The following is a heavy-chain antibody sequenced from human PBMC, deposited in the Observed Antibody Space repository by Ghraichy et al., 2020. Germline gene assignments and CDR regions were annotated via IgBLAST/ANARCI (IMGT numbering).Heavy chain of an antibody. CDR2: INHSGST. V-gene: IGHV4-34*01. J-gene: IGHJ6*01. D-gene: IGHD6-13*01. Sequence: SETLSLTCAVYGGSFSGYYWSWIRQPPGKGLEWIGEINHSGSTNYNPSLKSRVTISVDTSKNQFSLKLRSMTAADTAVYYCARGGVGRHSSSWYGGSYYYYGMYVWGQGTTVTVSS. CDR1: GGSFSGYY. CDR3: ARGGVGRHSSSWYGGSYYYYGMYV.